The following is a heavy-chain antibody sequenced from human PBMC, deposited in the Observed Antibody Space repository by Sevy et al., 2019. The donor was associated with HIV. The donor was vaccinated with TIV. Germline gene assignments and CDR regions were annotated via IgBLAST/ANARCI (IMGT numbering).Heavy chain of an antibody. CDR1: GFTFSSYT. CDR3: ARVYSGYYNS. D-gene: IGHD1-26*01. J-gene: IGHJ4*02. V-gene: IGHV3-21*01. Sequence: GGSLRLACAASGFTFSSYTINWVRRAPGKGLEWVSSISSSSNYIDYADSVKGRFTISRDNAKNSLYLQMNSLRAEDTAVYYCARVYSGYYNSWGQGTLVTVSS. CDR2: ISSSSNYI.